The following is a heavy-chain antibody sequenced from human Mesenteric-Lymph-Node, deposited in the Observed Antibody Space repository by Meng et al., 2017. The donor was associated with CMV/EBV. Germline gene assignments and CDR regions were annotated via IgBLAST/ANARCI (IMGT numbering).Heavy chain of an antibody. Sequence: GESLKISCAASGFTFSSYGMHWVRQAPGKGLEWVAFIRYDGSNKYYADSVKGRFTISRDNSKNTLYLQMNSLRAEDTAVYYCAKVASQQLVVFDYWGQGTLVTVSS. CDR3: AKVASQQLVVFDY. J-gene: IGHJ4*02. CDR2: IRYDGSNK. D-gene: IGHD6-13*01. V-gene: IGHV3-30*02. CDR1: GFTFSSYG.